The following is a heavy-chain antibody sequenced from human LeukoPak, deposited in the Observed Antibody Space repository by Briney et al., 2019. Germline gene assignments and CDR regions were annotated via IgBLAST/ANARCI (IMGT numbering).Heavy chain of an antibody. CDR3: ARDRYDFWSGYSLNWFDP. D-gene: IGHD3-3*01. J-gene: IGHJ5*02. CDR1: GFTFSSYE. Sequence: PGGSLRLSCAASGFTFSSYEMNRVRQAPGKGLEWVSYISSSGSTIYYADSVKGRFTISRDNAKNSLYLQMNSLRAEDTAVYYCARDRYDFWSGYSLNWFDPWGQGTLVTVSS. CDR2: ISSSGSTI. V-gene: IGHV3-48*03.